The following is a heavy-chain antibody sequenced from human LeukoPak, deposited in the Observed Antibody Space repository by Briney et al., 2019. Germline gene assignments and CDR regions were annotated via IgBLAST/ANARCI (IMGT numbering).Heavy chain of an antibody. CDR3: ARVSGY. J-gene: IGHJ4*02. D-gene: IGHD3-10*01. CDR1: GFSFTNYW. Sequence: GGSLRLSCAASGFSFTNYWMSWVRQAPGMGLEWVAIINQDGSERYYVDSVKGRFTVSRDNAKNSLYLQMNSLRAEDTAVYYCARVSGYWGQGTLVTVSS. V-gene: IGHV3-7*01. CDR2: INQDGSER.